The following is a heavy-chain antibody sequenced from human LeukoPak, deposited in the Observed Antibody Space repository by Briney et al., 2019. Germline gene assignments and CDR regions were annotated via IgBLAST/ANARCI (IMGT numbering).Heavy chain of an antibody. CDR3: VPLPIAVAGTHLLDY. V-gene: IGHV3-48*02. CDR1: GFTFSSYS. D-gene: IGHD6-19*01. Sequence: GGSLRLSCAASGFTFSSYSMNWVRQAPGKGLEWVSYISSSSSTIYYADSVKGRFTISRDNAKNSLYLQMNSLRDEDTAVYYCVPLPIAVAGTHLLDYWGQGTLVTVSS. J-gene: IGHJ4*02. CDR2: ISSSSSTI.